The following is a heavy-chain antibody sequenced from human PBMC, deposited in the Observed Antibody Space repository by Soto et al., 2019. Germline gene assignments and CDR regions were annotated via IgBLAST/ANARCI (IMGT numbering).Heavy chain of an antibody. CDR2: IYYSGST. J-gene: IGHJ6*02. V-gene: IGHV4-31*03. CDR3: ARGGWSYRGGYYYYYGMDV. Sequence: QVQLQESGPGLVKPSQTLSLTCTVSGGSISSGGYYWSWIRQHPGKGLEWIGYIYYSGSTYYNPSLKSRVTISVDTSKNQFSLKLRSVTAADTAVYYCARGGWSYRGGYYYYYGMDVWGQGTTVTVSS. D-gene: IGHD1-1*01. CDR1: GGSISSGGYY.